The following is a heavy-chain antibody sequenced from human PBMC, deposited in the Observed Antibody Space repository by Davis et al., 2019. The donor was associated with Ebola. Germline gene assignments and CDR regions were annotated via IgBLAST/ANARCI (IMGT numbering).Heavy chain of an antibody. D-gene: IGHD2/OR15-2a*01. CDR3: ARGPTYYCNGRACYFRD. J-gene: IGHJ4*02. CDR2: MGYGTTSDYI. Sequence: GESLKISCAASGFTFSTYNMNWVRQAPGKGLEWVSSMGYGTTSDYIYYADSVKGRFTISRDKADNSLYLQMIHLRPEDTGMYYCARGPTYYCNGRACYFRDWGQGTLVTVSS. V-gene: IGHV3-21*04. CDR1: GFTFSTYN.